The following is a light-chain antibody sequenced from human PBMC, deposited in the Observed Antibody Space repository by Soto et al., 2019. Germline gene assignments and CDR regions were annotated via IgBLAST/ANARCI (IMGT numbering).Light chain of an antibody. CDR1: QSISSW. J-gene: IGKJ2*01. V-gene: IGKV1-5*03. CDR3: QQYSSYT. CDR2: KAS. Sequence: DIQMTQSPSTLSASVGDRVTITCRASQSISSWLAWYQQKPGKAPKLLIYKASSLESGVPSRFSGSGSGTEFTLTISSLQPDDFATYYCQQYSSYTLGQGTKLELK.